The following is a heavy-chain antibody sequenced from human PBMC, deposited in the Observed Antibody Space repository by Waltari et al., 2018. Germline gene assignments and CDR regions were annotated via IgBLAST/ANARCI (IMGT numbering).Heavy chain of an antibody. CDR3: AKDPQPFGEFDYYYYMDV. CDR2: IYSGGST. J-gene: IGHJ6*03. CDR1: GFTFSRYA. Sequence: EVQLLESGGGLVQPGGSLRLSCAASGFTFSRYAMSWVRQAPGKGLEWVSVIYSGGSTYYADSVKGRFTISRDNSKNTLYLQMNSLRAEDTAVYYCAKDPQPFGEFDYYYYMDVWGKGTTVTVSS. D-gene: IGHD3-10*01. V-gene: IGHV3-23*03.